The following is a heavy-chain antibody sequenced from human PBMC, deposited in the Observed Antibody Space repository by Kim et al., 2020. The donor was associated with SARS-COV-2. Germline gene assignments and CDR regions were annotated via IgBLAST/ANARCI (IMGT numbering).Heavy chain of an antibody. CDR3: AKDPHILQWLGNDY. D-gene: IGHD6-19*01. J-gene: IGHJ4*02. Sequence: ADSVKGWFTIARDNPKNTMYLQMNSLRAEDMAVYYCAKDPHILQWLGNDYWGQGTLVTVSS. V-gene: IGHV3-23*01.